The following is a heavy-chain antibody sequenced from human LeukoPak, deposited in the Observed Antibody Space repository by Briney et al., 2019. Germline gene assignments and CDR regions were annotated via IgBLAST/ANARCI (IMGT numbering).Heavy chain of an antibody. J-gene: IGHJ6*02. V-gene: IGHV3-66*01. CDR3: ARGLHYYYYGMDV. CDR2: IETVGPT. CDR1: DFTVSSHY. Sequence: PGGSLRLSCAASDFTVSSHYMSWVRQAPGKGLEWVSLIETVGPTYYGDSVQGRFTISRDNSKNTLYLQMNRLRAEDTAVYYCARGLHYYYYGMDVWGQGTTVTVSS. D-gene: IGHD3-10*01.